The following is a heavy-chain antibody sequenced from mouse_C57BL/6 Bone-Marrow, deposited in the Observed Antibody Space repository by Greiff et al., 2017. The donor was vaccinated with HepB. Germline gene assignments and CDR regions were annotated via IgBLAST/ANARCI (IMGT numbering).Heavy chain of an antibody. V-gene: IGHV1-55*01. CDR3: ARFTTVVEGAFDY. J-gene: IGHJ2*01. D-gene: IGHD1-1*01. Sequence: QVQLKQSGAELVKPGASVKMSCKASGYTFTSYWITWVKQRPGQGLEWIGDIYPGSGSTNYNEKFKSKATLTVDTSSSTAYMQLSSLTSEDSAVYYCARFTTVVEGAFDYWGQGTTLTVSS. CDR1: GYTFTSYW. CDR2: IYPGSGST.